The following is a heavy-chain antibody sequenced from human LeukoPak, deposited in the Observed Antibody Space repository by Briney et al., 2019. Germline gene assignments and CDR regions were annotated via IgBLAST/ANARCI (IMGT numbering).Heavy chain of an antibody. J-gene: IGHJ6*02. D-gene: IGHD6-19*01. V-gene: IGHV3-9*01. Sequence: GRSLRLSCAASGFTFDDYVMHWVRQAPGKGLYSVSGISWNSGSIGYADSVKGRFTISRDNAKNSLYLQMNSLRAEDTALYYCAKDLAGQYYYYGMDVWGQGTTVTVSS. CDR2: ISWNSGSI. CDR1: GFTFDDYV. CDR3: AKDLAGQYYYYGMDV.